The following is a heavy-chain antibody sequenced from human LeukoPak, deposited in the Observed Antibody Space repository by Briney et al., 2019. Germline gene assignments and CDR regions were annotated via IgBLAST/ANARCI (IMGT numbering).Heavy chain of an antibody. J-gene: IGHJ5*02. CDR3: ARIRCGRGQARCYNH. Sequence: SETLSLTCAVSGVSVSDYYWSWLRQSPEKGLEWIGEVSPGGYTTYNPSLRSRVIISEATSENQLYLKVTSVTAADTALYYCARIRCGRGQARCYNHWAQGSLVTVSS. CDR1: GVSVSDYY. CDR2: VSPGGYT. V-gene: IGHV4-34*01. D-gene: IGHD2-21*01.